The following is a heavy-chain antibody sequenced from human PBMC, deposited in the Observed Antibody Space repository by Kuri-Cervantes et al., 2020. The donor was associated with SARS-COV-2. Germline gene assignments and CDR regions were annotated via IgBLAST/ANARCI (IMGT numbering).Heavy chain of an antibody. CDR1: GGSFSGYY. Sequence: ESLKISCAVYGGSFSGYYWSWIRQPPGKGLEWIGEINHSGSTNYNPSLKSRVTISIDKAKNQFSLSLASVTAAVTAIYYCAKVESETFFDYWGQGTQVTVSS. J-gene: IGHJ4*02. CDR3: AKVESETFFDY. CDR2: INHSGST. D-gene: IGHD3-3*01. V-gene: IGHV4-34*01.